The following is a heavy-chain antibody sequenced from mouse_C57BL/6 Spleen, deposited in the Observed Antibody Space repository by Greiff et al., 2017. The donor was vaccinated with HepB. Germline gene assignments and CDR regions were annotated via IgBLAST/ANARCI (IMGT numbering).Heavy chain of an antibody. Sequence: EVKVEESGGGLVKPGGSLKLSCAASGFTFSDYGMHWVRQAPEKGLEWVAYISSGSSTIYYADTVKGRFTISRDNAKNTLFLQMTSLRSEDTAMYYCARRDYYGSSCAMDYWGQGTSVTVSS. V-gene: IGHV5-17*01. CDR1: GFTFSDYG. CDR3: ARRDYYGSSCAMDY. D-gene: IGHD1-1*01. J-gene: IGHJ4*01. CDR2: ISSGSSTI.